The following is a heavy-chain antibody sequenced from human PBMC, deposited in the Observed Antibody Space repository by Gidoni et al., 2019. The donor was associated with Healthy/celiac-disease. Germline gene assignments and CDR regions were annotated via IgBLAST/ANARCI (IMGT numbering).Heavy chain of an antibody. Sequence: QVTLRESGPALVKPTQTLTLTCTFPGFSLSSSGMCVSWIRQPPGKALEWLALIDWDDDKYYTTSLKTRLTIAKDTSKNPFVLTITNMDPVATATYYCARIRGGNSGGGYDYWGQGTLVTVSS. J-gene: IGHJ4*02. CDR2: IDWDDDK. D-gene: IGHD2-21*02. CDR3: ARIRGGNSGGGYDY. CDR1: GFSLSSSGMC. V-gene: IGHV2-70*01.